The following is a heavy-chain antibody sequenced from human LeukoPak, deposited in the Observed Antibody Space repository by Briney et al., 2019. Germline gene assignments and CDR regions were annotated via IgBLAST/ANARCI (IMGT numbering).Heavy chain of an antibody. J-gene: IGHJ4*02. V-gene: IGHV3-23*01. D-gene: IGHD4/OR15-4a*01. CDR2: ISSSTGIT. CDR1: GFTFSSYA. Sequence: GGSLRFSCAASGFTFSSYAMTWVRQAPGKGLEWVSTISSSTGITYYADSVKGRFTFSRDNSKNTLYLQMNSLRAEDTAVYYCARRAGAYSHPYDYWGQGTLVTVSS. CDR3: ARRAGAYSHPYDY.